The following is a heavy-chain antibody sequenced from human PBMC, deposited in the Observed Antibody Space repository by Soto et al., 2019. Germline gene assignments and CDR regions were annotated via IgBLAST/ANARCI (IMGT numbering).Heavy chain of an antibody. J-gene: IGHJ4*02. V-gene: IGHV1-69*06. D-gene: IGHD6-19*01. CDR1: GDTFSSYA. CDR2: IIPIFGTA. CDR3: ARDHSSGWYVSY. Sequence: GASVKVSCKASGDTFSSYAISWVRQAPGQGLEWMGGIIPIFGTANYAQKFQGRVTITADKSTSTAYMELSSLRSEDTAVYYCARDHSSGWYVSYWGQGTLVTVSS.